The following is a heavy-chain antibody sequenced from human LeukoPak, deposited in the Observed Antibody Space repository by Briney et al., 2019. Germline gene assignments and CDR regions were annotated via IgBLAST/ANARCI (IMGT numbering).Heavy chain of an antibody. CDR2: ISVSGAST. D-gene: IGHD3-22*01. CDR1: GFTLSTYA. CDR3: AKNHDSNGYHTDDAFDI. V-gene: IGHV3-23*01. J-gene: IGHJ3*02. Sequence: GGSLRLSCAASGFTLSTYAMNWVRQAPGKGLEWVSVISVSGASTYYADSVKGRFTISRDHSKNTLYLQMNSLRAEDTAVYYCAKNHDSNGYHTDDAFDIWGQGTMVTVSS.